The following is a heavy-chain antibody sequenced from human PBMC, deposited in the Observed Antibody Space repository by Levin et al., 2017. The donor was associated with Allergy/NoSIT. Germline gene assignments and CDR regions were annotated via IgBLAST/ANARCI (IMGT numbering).Heavy chain of an antibody. D-gene: IGHD2-15*01. CDR3: ARLGYCSGGSCYSVAFDI. CDR1: GFTFSDYY. J-gene: IGHJ3*02. Sequence: LSLTCAASGFTFSDYYMSWIRQAPGKGLEWVSYISSSSSYTNYADSVKGRFTISRDNAKNSLYLQMNSLRAEDTAVYYCARLGYCSGGSCYSVAFDIWGQGTMVTVSS. CDR2: ISSSSSYT. V-gene: IGHV3-11*03.